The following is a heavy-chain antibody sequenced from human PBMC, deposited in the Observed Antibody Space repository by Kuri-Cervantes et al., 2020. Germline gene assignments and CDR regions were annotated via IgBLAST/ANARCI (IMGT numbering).Heavy chain of an antibody. D-gene: IGHD3-3*01. Sequence: GGSLRLSCAASGFTFSSYEMNWVRQAPGKGLEWVSYISSSGSTIYYADSVKGRSTISRDNSKNTLYLQMNSLRAEDTAVYYCAKGGSITIFGVVIAWGQGTLVTDSS. CDR1: GFTFSSYE. V-gene: IGHV3-48*03. CDR3: AKGGSITIFGVVIA. J-gene: IGHJ5*02. CDR2: ISSSGSTI.